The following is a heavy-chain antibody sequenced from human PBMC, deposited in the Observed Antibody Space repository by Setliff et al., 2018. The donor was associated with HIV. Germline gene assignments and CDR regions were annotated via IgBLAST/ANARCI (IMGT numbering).Heavy chain of an antibody. J-gene: IGHJ5*02. Sequence: ASVKVSCKASGYTFSTYNMDWVRQAPGQGLEWMGSISTAFGNIDFAQKFQDRVTMTTDTVTSTVYMELRNLTKDDTAVYYCARLNSYCSERIWLDPWGQGTQVTVSS. CDR1: GYTFSTYN. CDR2: ISTAFGNI. D-gene: IGHD3-10*01. CDR3: ARLNSYCSERIWLDP. V-gene: IGHV1-18*01.